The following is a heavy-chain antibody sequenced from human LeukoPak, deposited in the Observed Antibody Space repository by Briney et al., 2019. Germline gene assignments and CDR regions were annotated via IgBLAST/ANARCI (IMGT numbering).Heavy chain of an antibody. V-gene: IGHV5-10-1*01. CDR3: ARFMVRGLTPGAFDI. CDR2: IDPSDSYT. J-gene: IGHJ3*02. CDR1: GYSFTSYW. D-gene: IGHD3-10*01. Sequence: GESLRISCKGSGYSFTSYWISWVRQMPGKGLEWMGRIDPSDSYTNYSPSFQGRVTISADKSISTAYLQWSSLKASDTAMYYCARFMVRGLTPGAFDIWGQGTMVTVSS.